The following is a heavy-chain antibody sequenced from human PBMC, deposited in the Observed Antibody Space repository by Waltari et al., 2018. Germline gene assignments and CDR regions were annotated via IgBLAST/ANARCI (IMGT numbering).Heavy chain of an antibody. CDR2: MNPNSSST. CDR3: AIMAFTAGVDY. CDR1: GYTFTSYN. J-gene: IGHJ4*02. V-gene: IGHV1-8*01. D-gene: IGHD2-8*01. Sequence: QVQLVQSGAEVKKPGASVKVSCKGSGYTFTSYNIHWVRQATGQGLEWMGWMNPNSSSTGYAQTLQDRVTMTWDMSTGTAYMQLSSLKFDDTAVYYCAIMAFTAGVDYWGQGTPVTVS.